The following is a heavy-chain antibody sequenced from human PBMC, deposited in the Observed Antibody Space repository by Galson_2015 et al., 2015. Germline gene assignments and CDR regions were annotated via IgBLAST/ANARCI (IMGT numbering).Heavy chain of an antibody. CDR2: IYPRDSDV. D-gene: IGHD3-10*01. J-gene: IGHJ5*02. CDR3: ARRQKDFTMVRGHVSYWFDP. CDR1: GYTFANYW. V-gene: IGHV5-51*01. Sequence: QSGAEVKKPGESLRISCKGSGYTFANYWIGWVRQMPGKGLEYMGIIYPRDSDVKYSPSFQGQVTISADKSISTAFLQWSSLKASDPGIYYCARRQKDFTMVRGHVSYWFDPWGQGTLVTVSS.